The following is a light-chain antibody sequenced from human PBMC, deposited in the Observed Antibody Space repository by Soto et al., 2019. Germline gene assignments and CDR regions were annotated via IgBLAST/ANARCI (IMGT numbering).Light chain of an antibody. CDR3: QPSYSTPQVT. CDR2: AAS. J-gene: IGKJ2*01. Sequence: DIQMTQSPSSLSASVVDRVTITCRARQSIRSYLNWYQQKPGKAPKLLIYAASSLQSGVPSRFSGTGSVTDFTLTISSPQPEAFATYYGQPSYSTPQVTFGQGTKLEVK. V-gene: IGKV1-39*01. CDR1: QSIRSY.